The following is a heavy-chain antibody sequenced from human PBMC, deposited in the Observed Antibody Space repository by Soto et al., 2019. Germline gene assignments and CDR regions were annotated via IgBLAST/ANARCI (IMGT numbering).Heavy chain of an antibody. J-gene: IGHJ4*02. CDR2: IRSKADSYAT. Sequence: GGSLRLSCVASGFSFSGSDMHWVRQASGKGLEWIARIRSKADSYATAYAASVRGRFTVSRDDSRNTAYLQMSSLKTDDTAVYYCARLLLPKSNDYWGQGTLVTVSA. V-gene: IGHV3-73*01. CDR3: ARLLLPKSNDY. CDR1: GFSFSGSD. D-gene: IGHD3-22*01.